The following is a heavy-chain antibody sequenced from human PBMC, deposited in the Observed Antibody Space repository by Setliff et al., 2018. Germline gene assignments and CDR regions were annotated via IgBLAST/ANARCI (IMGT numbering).Heavy chain of an antibody. CDR1: GFTFSSYA. Sequence: PGGSLRLSCAASGFTFSSYAMNWVRQAPGKGLEWVSFISAGGSRTYYADSVKGRFTIYRDYARNSVSLEMNNLRAEGTAVYFCARGHFYAGTWLFDFWGQGTLVTVSS. V-gene: IGHV3-23*01. CDR3: ARGHFYAGTWLFDF. J-gene: IGHJ4*02. D-gene: IGHD3-3*02. CDR2: ISAGGSRT.